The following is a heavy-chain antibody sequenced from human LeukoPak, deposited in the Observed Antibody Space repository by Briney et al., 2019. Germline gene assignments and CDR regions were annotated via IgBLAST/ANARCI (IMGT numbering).Heavy chain of an antibody. CDR2: VYPGDSDT. CDR1: GYSFTSYW. CDR3: ARRSRLHCSGGSCYDY. J-gene: IGHJ4*02. Sequence: GESLKISCKGSGYSFTSYWIGWVRQMPGKGLEWMGIVYPGDSDTRYSPSFQGQVTISADKSISTAYLQWSSLKASDTAMYYCARRSRLHCSGGSCYDYWGQGTLVTVSS. D-gene: IGHD2-15*01. V-gene: IGHV5-51*01.